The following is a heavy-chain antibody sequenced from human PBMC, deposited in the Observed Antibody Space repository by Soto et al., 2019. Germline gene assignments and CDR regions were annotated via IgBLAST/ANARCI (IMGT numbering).Heavy chain of an antibody. D-gene: IGHD2-2*02. Sequence: EVQLVESGGGLVQPGGSLRLSCAASGFTFSSYWMHWVRQAPGKGLVWVSRINSDGSSTSYADSVKGRFTISRDNAKNTLYLQMNSLRAEDTAVYYCARGGVGRYCSSTSCYTWVFDYGGQGTLFTVSS. V-gene: IGHV3-74*01. J-gene: IGHJ4*02. CDR1: GFTFSSYW. CDR2: INSDGSST. CDR3: ARGGVGRYCSSTSCYTWVFDY.